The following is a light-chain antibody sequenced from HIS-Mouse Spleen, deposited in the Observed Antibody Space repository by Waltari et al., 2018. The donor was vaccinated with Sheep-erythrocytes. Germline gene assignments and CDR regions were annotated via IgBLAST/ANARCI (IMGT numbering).Light chain of an antibody. CDR1: SSDVGGSNY. CDR2: DVS. J-gene: IGLJ1*01. CDR3: CSYAGSYNHV. Sequence: QSALTQPRSVSGSPGQSVTISCTGTSSDVGGSNYVSWYQQHPGKAPTLMSYDVSKRPSGVPDRCSGSKSGNTASLTISGLQAEDEADYYCCSYAGSYNHVFATGTKVTVL. V-gene: IGLV2-11*01.